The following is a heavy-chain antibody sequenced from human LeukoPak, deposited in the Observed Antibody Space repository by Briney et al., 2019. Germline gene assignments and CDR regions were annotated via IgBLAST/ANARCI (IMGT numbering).Heavy chain of an antibody. CDR3: ARALDGYNTLVYYYYGMDV. CDR1: GFTFSSYS. CDR2: ISSSSSYI. D-gene: IGHD5-24*01. V-gene: IGHV3-21*01. J-gene: IGHJ6*02. Sequence: PGGSLRLSCAASGFTFSSYSMNWVRQAPGKGLEWVSSISSSSSYIYYADSVKGRFTISRDNAKNSLYLQMNSLRAEDTAVYYCARALDGYNTLVYYYYGMDVWGQGTTVTVSS.